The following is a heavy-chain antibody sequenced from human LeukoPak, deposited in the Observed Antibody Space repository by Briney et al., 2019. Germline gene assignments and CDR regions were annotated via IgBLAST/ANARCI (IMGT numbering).Heavy chain of an antibody. Sequence: PGGSLRLSCAASGFTFSTYAMHWVRQAPGKGLEWVSSISSSSSYIYYADSVKGRFTISRDNAKNSLYLQMNSLRAEDTAVYYCAREAIDSSGWYETFDYWGQGTLVTVSS. CDR2: ISSSSSYI. CDR3: AREAIDSSGWYETFDY. J-gene: IGHJ4*02. CDR1: GFTFSTYA. V-gene: IGHV3-21*01. D-gene: IGHD6-19*01.